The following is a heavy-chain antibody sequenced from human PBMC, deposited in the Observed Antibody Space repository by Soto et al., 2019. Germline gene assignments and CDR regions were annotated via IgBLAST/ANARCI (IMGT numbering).Heavy chain of an antibody. CDR2: IYYSGST. Sequence: QVQLQESGPGLVKPSQTLSLTCTVSGGSISSGDYSWSWIRQPPGKGLEWIGYIYYSGSTHYNPSLKSPVTISVDTSKHQFSLKLSSVTAADTAVYYCARTTVTTVAVLFDYWGQGTLVTVSS. D-gene: IGHD4-17*01. CDR1: GGSISSGDYS. CDR3: ARTTVTTVAVLFDY. V-gene: IGHV4-30-4*01. J-gene: IGHJ4*02.